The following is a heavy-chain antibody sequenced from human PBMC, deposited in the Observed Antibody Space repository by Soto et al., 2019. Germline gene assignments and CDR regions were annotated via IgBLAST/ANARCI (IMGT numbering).Heavy chain of an antibody. CDR1: GYTFTGYY. J-gene: IGHJ4*02. Sequence: QVQLVPSGAEVKKPGAAVKVSCKASGYTFTGYYMHWVRQAPGQGLEWMGWINPDSGGTNYAQNFQGWVTMTRDKSITTAYMELSRLRSDDTAVYYCATQRGKAIFGPIDYWGQGTLVTVSS. D-gene: IGHD3-3*01. CDR3: ATQRGKAIFGPIDY. V-gene: IGHV1-2*04. CDR2: INPDSGGT.